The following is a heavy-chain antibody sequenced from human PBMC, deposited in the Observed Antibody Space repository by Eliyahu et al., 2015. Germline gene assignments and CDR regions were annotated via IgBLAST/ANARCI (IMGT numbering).Heavy chain of an antibody. D-gene: IGHD1-14*01. Sequence: QVQLVESGGGMVQPGRSLRLSCAXSGFSFRNXYMPWVRQAPGKGLEWVAVIGSHGSNKYYGDSVKGRFTISRDNSKNTLYLQMNSLRAEDTAMYYCARDSRGPDPVSRATHNWFDPWGQGTLVTVSS. CDR1: GFSFRNXY. V-gene: IGHV3-33*01. CDR3: ARDSRGPDPVSRATHNWFDP. CDR2: IGSHGSNK. J-gene: IGHJ5*02.